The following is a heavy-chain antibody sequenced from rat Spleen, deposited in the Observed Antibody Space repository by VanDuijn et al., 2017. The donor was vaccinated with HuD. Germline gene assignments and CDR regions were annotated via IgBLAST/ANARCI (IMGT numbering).Heavy chain of an antibody. V-gene: IGHV3-1*01. D-gene: IGHD5-1*01. CDR2: ISYSGST. J-gene: IGHJ1*01. CDR1: GYSITSNY. Sequence: EVQLQESGPGLVKPSQSLSLTCSVTGYSITSNYWGWIRKFPGNKMEWIGHISYSGSTSYNPSLKSRISITRDTSKNQFFLQLNSVTTEDTATYYCARYWKLGYYWYFDFWGPGTMVTVSS. CDR3: ARYWKLGYYWYFDF.